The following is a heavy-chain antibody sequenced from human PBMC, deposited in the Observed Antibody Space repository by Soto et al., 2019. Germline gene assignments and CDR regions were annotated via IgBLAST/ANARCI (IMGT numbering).Heavy chain of an antibody. CDR2: INHSGSP. V-gene: IGHV4-34*01. Sequence: SETLSLTCAVSGGSFSGYSWSWIRQSPGKGLEWIGEINHSGSPNYKSSLNSRVSISLDTSNNHFSLKLSSVTAADTAVYFCARGGGDQCTVYDCYYFAYWALGTLVTVSS. J-gene: IGHJ4*02. CDR1: GGSFSGYS. D-gene: IGHD5-12*01. CDR3: ARGGGDQCTVYDCYYFAY.